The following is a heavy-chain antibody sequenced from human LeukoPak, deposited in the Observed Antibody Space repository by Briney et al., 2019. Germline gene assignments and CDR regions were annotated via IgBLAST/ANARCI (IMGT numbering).Heavy chain of an antibody. J-gene: IGHJ3*02. CDR2: INHSGST. D-gene: IGHD6-19*01. Sequence: SETLSLTCAVYGGSFSGYYSSWIRQPPGKGLEWIGEINHSGSTNYNPSLKSRVTISVDTSKNQFSLKLSSVTAADTAVYYCVGSIAVAEAFDIWGQGTMVTVSS. CDR1: GGSFSGYY. V-gene: IGHV4-34*01. CDR3: VGSIAVAEAFDI.